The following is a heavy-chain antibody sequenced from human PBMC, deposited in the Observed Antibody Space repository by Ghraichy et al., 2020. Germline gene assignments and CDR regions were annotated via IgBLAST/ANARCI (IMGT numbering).Heavy chain of an antibody. CDR2: IYYSGST. CDR3: AIMDTPYGMDV. D-gene: IGHD5-18*01. V-gene: IGHV4-59*01. Sequence: SETLSLTCTVSGGSISSYYWSWIRQPPGKGLEWIGYIYYSGSTNYNPSLKSRVTISVDTSKNQFSLKLSSVTAADTAVYYCAIMDTPYGMDVWGQGTTVTVSS. J-gene: IGHJ6*02. CDR1: GGSISSYY.